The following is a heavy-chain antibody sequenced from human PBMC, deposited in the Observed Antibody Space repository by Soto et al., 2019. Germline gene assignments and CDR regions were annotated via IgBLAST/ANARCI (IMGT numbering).Heavy chain of an antibody. CDR2: ISPYNGNT. Sequence: HVQLVQSGAEVKKPGASLKVSCKASGYTFISYGVSWVRQAPGQGLEWLGWISPYNGNTNYAQKFQGRITMTTDTSTIKVYMDLRSLRTDDTAVYYCARDQTKWLTDAFDIWGQGTIVVVSS. CDR3: ARDQTKWLTDAFDI. CDR1: GYTFISYG. D-gene: IGHD5-12*01. J-gene: IGHJ3*02. V-gene: IGHV1-18*01.